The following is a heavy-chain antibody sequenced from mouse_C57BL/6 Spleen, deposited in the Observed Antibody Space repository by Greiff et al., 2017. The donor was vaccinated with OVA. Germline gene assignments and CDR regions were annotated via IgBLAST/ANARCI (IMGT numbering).Heavy chain of an antibody. CDR1: GYTFTSYW. V-gene: IGHV1-72*01. Sequence: QVQLQQPGAELVKPGASVKLSCKASGYTFTSYWMHWVKQRPGRGLEWIGRIGPNSGGTKYNEKFKSKATLTVDKPSSTAYMQLSSLTSEDSAVYYCARHYYGSSYGYFDVWGTGTTVTVSS. J-gene: IGHJ1*03. CDR3: ARHYYGSSYGYFDV. CDR2: IGPNSGGT. D-gene: IGHD1-1*01.